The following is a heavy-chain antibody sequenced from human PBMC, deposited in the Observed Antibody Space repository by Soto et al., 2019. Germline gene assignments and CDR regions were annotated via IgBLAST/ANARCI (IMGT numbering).Heavy chain of an antibody. V-gene: IGHV3-9*01. J-gene: IGHJ4*02. Sequence: GGSLRLSCAASGFTFDDYAMHWVRQAPGKGLEWVSGISWNSGSIGYADSVKGRFTISRDNAKNSLYLQMNSLRAEDTSLYYCARDPGFIVATGNDYWGQGTLVTVSS. D-gene: IGHD5-12*01. CDR2: ISWNSGSI. CDR3: ARDPGFIVATGNDY. CDR1: GFTFDDYA.